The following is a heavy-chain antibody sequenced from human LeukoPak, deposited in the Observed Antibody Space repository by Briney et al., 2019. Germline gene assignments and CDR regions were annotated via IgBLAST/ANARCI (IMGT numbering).Heavy chain of an antibody. Sequence: SQTLSLTCAISGDSVSSDSAAWNWIRQSPSRGLEWLGRTFYRSKWYNDYAVSVKSRITITPDTSKNKFSLQLNSVTPEATAVYYCARSVNNWFDPWGQGTLVTVSS. CDR3: ARSVNNWFDP. CDR1: GDSVSSDSAA. CDR2: TFYRSKWYN. D-gene: IGHD2-8*01. J-gene: IGHJ5*02. V-gene: IGHV6-1*01.